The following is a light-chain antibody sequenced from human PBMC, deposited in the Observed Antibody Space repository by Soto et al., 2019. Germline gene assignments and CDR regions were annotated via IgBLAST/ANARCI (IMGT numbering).Light chain of an antibody. Sequence: DIQMTQSPSTLSASVGDRVTITCRASQSISSWLAWYQQKPGKAPNLLLFSASGLERGVPSRFSGSGSGTEFTLTISSLQPDDFATYYCQEYNGNSGLTFGGGTKVEIK. CDR2: SAS. V-gene: IGKV1-5*03. CDR3: QEYNGNSGLT. CDR1: QSISSW. J-gene: IGKJ4*01.